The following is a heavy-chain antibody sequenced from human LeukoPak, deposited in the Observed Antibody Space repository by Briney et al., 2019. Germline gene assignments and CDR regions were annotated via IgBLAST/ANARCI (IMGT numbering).Heavy chain of an antibody. D-gene: IGHD3-10*01. J-gene: IGHJ5*02. V-gene: IGHV4-4*07. Sequence: SETLSLTCTVSGGSISSYYWSWIRQPAGKGLEWIGRIYTSGSTNYNPSLKSRVTISVDTSKNQFSLKLSSVTAADTAVYYCARHFAPEAWFQAPWGQGTLVTVSS. CDR2: IYTSGST. CDR1: GGSISSYY. CDR3: ARHFAPEAWFQAP.